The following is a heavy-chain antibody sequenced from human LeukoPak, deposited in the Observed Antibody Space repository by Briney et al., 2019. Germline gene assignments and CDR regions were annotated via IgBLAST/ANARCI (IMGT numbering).Heavy chain of an antibody. CDR3: AIQDSLWDAFGI. V-gene: IGHV3-23*01. Sequence: GGSLRLSCAASGFTFSSYAMSWVRQAPGKGLEWVSAISGSGGSTYYADSVKGRFTISRDNSKNTLYLQMNSLRAEDTAVYYCAIQDSLWDAFGIWGQGTMVTVSS. J-gene: IGHJ3*02. CDR1: GFTFSSYA. CDR2: ISGSGGST. D-gene: IGHD3-10*01.